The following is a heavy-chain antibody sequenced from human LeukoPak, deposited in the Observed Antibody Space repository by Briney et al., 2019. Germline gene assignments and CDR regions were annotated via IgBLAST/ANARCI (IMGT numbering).Heavy chain of an antibody. D-gene: IGHD3-22*01. J-gene: IGHJ4*02. Sequence: GGSLRLSCVGSDNSFNSYIINWVRQAPGKGLEWVSSISASSTYTYSADSVKGRFTISRDNAKKSVYLQMDSLRAGDTAVYYCASRYYDSSGYYSGIDYWGQGTLVTVSS. CDR2: ISASSTYT. CDR3: ASRYYDSSGYYSGIDY. V-gene: IGHV3-21*01. CDR1: DNSFNSYI.